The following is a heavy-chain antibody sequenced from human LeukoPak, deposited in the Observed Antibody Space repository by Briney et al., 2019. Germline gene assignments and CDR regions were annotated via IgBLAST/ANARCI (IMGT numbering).Heavy chain of an antibody. CDR1: GGSISSGGYY. Sequence: PSETLSLTCTVSGGSISSGGYYWSWIRQPPGKGLEWIGYIYHSGSTYYNPSLKSRVTISVDRSKNQFSLKLSSVTAADTAVYYCARVGAAAGDAFDIWGQGTMVTVSS. J-gene: IGHJ3*02. CDR2: IYHSGST. D-gene: IGHD6-13*01. CDR3: ARVGAAAGDAFDI. V-gene: IGHV4-30-2*01.